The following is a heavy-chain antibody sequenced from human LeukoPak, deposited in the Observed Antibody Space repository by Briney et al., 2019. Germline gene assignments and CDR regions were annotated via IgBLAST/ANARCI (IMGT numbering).Heavy chain of an antibody. J-gene: IGHJ4*02. Sequence: ASVKVSCKASGYTFTSYYMHWVRQAPGQGLEWMGIINPSGGSTSYAQKFQGRVTMTRDMSTSTVYMELSSLRSEDTAVYYCARETCAECSSSPDLYYFDYWGQGTLVTVSS. CDR3: ARETCAECSSSPDLYYFDY. V-gene: IGHV1-46*01. CDR1: GYTFTSYY. CDR2: INPSGGST. D-gene: IGHD6-6*01.